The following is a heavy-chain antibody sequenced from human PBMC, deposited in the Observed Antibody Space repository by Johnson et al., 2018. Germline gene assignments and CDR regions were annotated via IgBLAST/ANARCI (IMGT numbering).Heavy chain of an antibody. Sequence: QLVQSGGGVVQPGRSLRLSCAASGFTFSSYAMHWVRQAPGKGLEWVAVISYDGSNKYYADSVKGRFTISRDNSKNTLYLQMTSLRAEDTAVYYCAKDLDMGFYYMDVWGKGTTVTVSS. CDR2: ISYDGSNK. D-gene: IGHD2-2*03. V-gene: IGHV3-30-3*01. J-gene: IGHJ6*03. CDR3: AKDLDMGFYYMDV. CDR1: GFTFSSYA.